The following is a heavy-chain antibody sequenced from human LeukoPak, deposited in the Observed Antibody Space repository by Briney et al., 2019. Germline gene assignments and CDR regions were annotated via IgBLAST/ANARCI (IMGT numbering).Heavy chain of an antibody. J-gene: IGHJ4*02. D-gene: IGHD1-1*01. CDR1: GCTFSSYW. Sequence: GGSLRLSCAASGCTFSSYWMSWVRQAPGKGLEWVANIKQDGSEKYYVDSVKGRFTISRDNTKNSLYLQMNSLGAEDTAVYYCATTRGLDYWGQGTLVTVSS. V-gene: IGHV3-7*01. CDR2: IKQDGSEK. CDR3: ATTRGLDY.